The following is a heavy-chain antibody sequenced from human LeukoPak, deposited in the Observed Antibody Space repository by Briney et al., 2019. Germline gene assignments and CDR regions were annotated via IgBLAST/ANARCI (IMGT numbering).Heavy chain of an antibody. CDR1: GLTFRNYW. CDR2: IKQDGSDK. D-gene: IGHD1-14*01. V-gene: IGHV3-7*01. J-gene: IGHJ4*02. CDR3: ATFSGAHHKTFDS. Sequence: GVSLRLSCAASGLTFRNYWMSWVRQAPGKGLEWVANIKQDGSDKFYVDSVNGRFTISRDNAKNSLYLQMNTLRAEDTAIYYCATFSGAHHKTFDSWGQGTLVTVSS.